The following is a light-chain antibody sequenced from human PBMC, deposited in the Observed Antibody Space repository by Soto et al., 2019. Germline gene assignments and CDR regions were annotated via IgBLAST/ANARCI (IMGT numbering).Light chain of an antibody. Sequence: SYELTQPPSVSVAPGKTARITCGGNNIGGKSVHWYQRKPGQAPVLIIYNDGDRPSGIPERFSGSNSGNTATLTVNRVEAGDEADYYCQVWGSNADPYVVFGGGTKLTVL. CDR3: QVWGSNADPYVV. CDR2: NDG. J-gene: IGLJ2*01. V-gene: IGLV3-21*04. CDR1: NIGGKS.